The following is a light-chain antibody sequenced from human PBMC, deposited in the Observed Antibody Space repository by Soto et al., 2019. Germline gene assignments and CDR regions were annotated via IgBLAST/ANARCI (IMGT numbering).Light chain of an antibody. CDR1: SSDVASYNH. V-gene: IGLV2-14*01. J-gene: IGLJ1*01. CDR3: SSYTSTFRRV. CDR2: EVS. Sequence: QSALTQPASVSGSPGQSITISCTGTSSDVASYNHVSWYQHHPGKAPKLMIYEVSNRPSGVSNRFSGSKSGNTASLTISGLQAKDEADYYCSSYTSTFRRVFGTGTKVTVL.